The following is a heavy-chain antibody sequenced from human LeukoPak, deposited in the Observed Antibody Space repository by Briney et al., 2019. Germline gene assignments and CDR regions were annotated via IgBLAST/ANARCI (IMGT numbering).Heavy chain of an antibody. V-gene: IGHV4-59*01. Sequence: PSETLSLTCTVSGGSISSYYWSWIRQPPGKGLEWIGYIYYSGSTNYNPSLRSRVTISVDTSKNQFSLKLSSVTAADTAVYYCARDPVDYGSENYGMDVWGQGITVTVSS. CDR2: IYYSGST. J-gene: IGHJ6*02. D-gene: IGHD3-10*01. CDR1: GGSISSYY. CDR3: ARDPVDYGSENYGMDV.